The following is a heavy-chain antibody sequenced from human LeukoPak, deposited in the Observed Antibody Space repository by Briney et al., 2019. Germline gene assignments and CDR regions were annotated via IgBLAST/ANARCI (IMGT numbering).Heavy chain of an antibody. V-gene: IGHV3-7*01. D-gene: IGHD3-10*01. CDR1: GFTFNTYW. CDR2: IKQDGSEK. CDR3: ARDSATKVRGPVIGSTDF. Sequence: GSLRLSCAASGFTFNTYWMSWVRQVPGKGLEWVGNIKQDGSEKNYMDSVKGRFTISRDNAKNSLYLQMNSLRAEDTAVYYCARDSATKVRGPVIGSTDFWGQGTLVTVSS. J-gene: IGHJ4*02.